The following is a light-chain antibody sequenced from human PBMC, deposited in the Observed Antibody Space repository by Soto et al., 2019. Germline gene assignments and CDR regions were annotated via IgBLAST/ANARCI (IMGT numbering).Light chain of an antibody. J-gene: IGKJ2*01. Sequence: EIVMTHSPATLSVSPGERATLSCRASQIVSSNVAWYQQKPGQAPRLLIYGASTRDTGIPARFSSSGSGTELPSPLISRQSDAFAVYYFRQYDNCLSSYPFGEGPKLEIK. CDR3: RQYDNCLSSYP. CDR2: GAS. V-gene: IGKV3-15*01. CDR1: QIVSSN.